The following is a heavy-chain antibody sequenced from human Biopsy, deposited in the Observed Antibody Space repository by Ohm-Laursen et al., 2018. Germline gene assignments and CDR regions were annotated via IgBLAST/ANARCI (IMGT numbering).Heavy chain of an antibody. J-gene: IGHJ1*01. CDR2: NIPILGTG. CDR1: GGTFSNYG. V-gene: IGHV1-69*06. CDR3: ATKLTGYFHH. D-gene: IGHD3-9*01. Sequence: SVKVSCKAPGGTFSNYGVNWGRQAPGQGLEWLGGNIPILGTGNYAQKFQDRVTVAADTSTSTATMELRGLRSDDTAVYYCATKLTGYFHHWGQGTLVIVSS.